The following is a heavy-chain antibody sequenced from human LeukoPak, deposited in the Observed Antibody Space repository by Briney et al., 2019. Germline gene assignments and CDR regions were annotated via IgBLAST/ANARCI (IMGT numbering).Heavy chain of an antibody. D-gene: IGHD3-22*01. CDR3: ARVGDDSSGYYPLDY. CDR2: IIPIFGTA. Sequence: ASVTVSCKASGGTFSSYAISWVRQAPGQGLEWMGGIIPIFGTANYAQKFQGRVTITADESTSTAYMELSSLRSDDTAVYYCARVGDDSSGYYPLDYWGQGTLVTVSS. V-gene: IGHV1-69*13. J-gene: IGHJ4*02. CDR1: GGTFSSYA.